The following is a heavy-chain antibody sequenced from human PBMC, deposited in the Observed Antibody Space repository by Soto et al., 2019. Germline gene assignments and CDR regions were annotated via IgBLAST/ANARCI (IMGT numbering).Heavy chain of an antibody. CDR1: GFTFSSYS. CDR3: ARDSYYDSSGYPLFDY. D-gene: IGHD3-22*01. CDR2: ISSSSSTI. J-gene: IGHJ4*02. V-gene: IGHV3-48*02. Sequence: EVQLVESGGGLVQPGGSLRLSCAASGFTFSSYSMNWVRQAPGKGLEWVSYISSSSSTIYYADSVKGRFTISRDNAKNSLYLQMNSLRDEDTAVYYCARDSYYDSSGYPLFDYWGQGTLVTGSS.